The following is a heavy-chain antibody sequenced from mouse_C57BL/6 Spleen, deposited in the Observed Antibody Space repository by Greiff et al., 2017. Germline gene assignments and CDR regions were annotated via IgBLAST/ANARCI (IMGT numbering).Heavy chain of an antibody. J-gene: IGHJ4*01. V-gene: IGHV1-82*01. CDR3: ARFYGMDY. CDR1: GYAFSSYW. Sequence: VKLMESGPELVKPGASVKISCKASGYAFSSYWMNWVKQRPGKGLEWIGRIYPGDGDTNYHGTFNGQATLTADPSTSIPYRHLSSLTSENSAVYCCARFYGMDYWGQGTSVTVSS. CDR2: IYPGDGDT.